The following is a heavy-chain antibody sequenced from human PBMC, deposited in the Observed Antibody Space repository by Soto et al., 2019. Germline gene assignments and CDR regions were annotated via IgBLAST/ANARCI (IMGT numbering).Heavy chain of an antibody. CDR1: GDTFTSYS. D-gene: IGHD3-9*01. CDR2: NIPLFGST. V-gene: IGHV1-69*01. Sequence: QVQLVQSGAEVKKPGSSVRVSCKASGDTFTSYSLNWLRQAPGHGPDWMGGNIPLFGSTKSAQKFQGRVNITADVSTSTAYMELRGLTSDDTAIYYCATQGDKFNYDSPPFDPWGQGTLVNVS. CDR3: ATQGDKFNYDSPPFDP. J-gene: IGHJ5*02.